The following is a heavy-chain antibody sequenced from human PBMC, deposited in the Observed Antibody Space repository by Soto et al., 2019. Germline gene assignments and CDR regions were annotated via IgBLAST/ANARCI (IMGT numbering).Heavy chain of an antibody. Sequence: SETLSLTCTVSGGSISSSSYYWGWIRQPPGKGLEWIGSIYYSGSTYYNPSLKSRVTISVDTSKNQFSLKLSSVTAADTAVYYCASLGPDYDILNADYWGQGTLVT. V-gene: IGHV4-39*01. CDR2: IYYSGST. J-gene: IGHJ4*02. CDR1: GGSISSSSYY. CDR3: ASLGPDYDILNADY. D-gene: IGHD3-9*01.